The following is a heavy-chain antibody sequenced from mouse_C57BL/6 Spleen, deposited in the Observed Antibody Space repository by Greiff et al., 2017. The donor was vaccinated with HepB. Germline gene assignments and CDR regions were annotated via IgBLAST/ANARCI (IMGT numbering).Heavy chain of an antibody. D-gene: IGHD2-1*01. CDR2: IYPRSGNT. CDR1: GYTFTSYG. Sequence: QVQLQQSGAELARPGASVKLSCKASGYTFTSYGISWVKQRTGQGLEWIGEIYPRSGNTYYNEKFKGKATLTADKSSSTAYMELRSLTSEDAAVSFWARGGGNYLAWFAYWGQGTLVTVSA. V-gene: IGHV1-81*01. CDR3: ARGGGNYLAWFAY. J-gene: IGHJ3*01.